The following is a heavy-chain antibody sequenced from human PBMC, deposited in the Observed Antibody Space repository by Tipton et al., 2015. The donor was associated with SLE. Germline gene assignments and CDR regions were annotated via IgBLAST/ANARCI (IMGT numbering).Heavy chain of an antibody. CDR3: ARVGSWFPVDY. J-gene: IGHJ4*02. V-gene: IGHV4-34*01. Sequence: SRVTMSVDTSKNQFSLELSSVTAADTAVYYCARVGSWFPVDYWGQGTLVTVSS. D-gene: IGHD6-13*01.